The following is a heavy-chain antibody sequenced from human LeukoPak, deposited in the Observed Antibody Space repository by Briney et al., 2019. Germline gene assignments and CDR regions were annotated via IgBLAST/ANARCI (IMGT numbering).Heavy chain of an antibody. D-gene: IGHD1-26*01. Sequence: ASVKVSCKASGYTFTSYGISWVRQAPGQGLEWMGSISAYNGDTNYAQKLQGRVTMTTDTSTSTAYMELRSLRPDDTAVYYCARDPPWELLHYFDYWGQGTLVTVSS. CDR3: ARDPPWELLHYFDY. CDR2: ISAYNGDT. CDR1: GYTFTSYG. V-gene: IGHV1-18*01. J-gene: IGHJ4*02.